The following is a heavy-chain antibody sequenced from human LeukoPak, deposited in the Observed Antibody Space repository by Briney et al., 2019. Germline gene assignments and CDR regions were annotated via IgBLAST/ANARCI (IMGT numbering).Heavy chain of an antibody. J-gene: IGHJ4*02. D-gene: IGHD2-15*01. Sequence: PSETLSLTCTVSGGSISSYHWSWIRQPPGKGLEWIGYIYYSGSTNYNPSLKSRVTISVDTSKNQFSLKLSSVTAADTAVYYCARDKKGYSQYDYWGQGTLVTVSS. V-gene: IGHV4-59*01. CDR2: IYYSGST. CDR3: ARDKKGYSQYDY. CDR1: GGSISSYH.